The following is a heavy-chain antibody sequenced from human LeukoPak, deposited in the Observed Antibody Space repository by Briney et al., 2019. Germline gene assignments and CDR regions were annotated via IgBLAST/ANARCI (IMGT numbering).Heavy chain of an antibody. CDR2: ISGSSSYI. CDR1: GFTFSSFA. CDR3: ATRVGATDLDY. V-gene: IGHV3-21*01. D-gene: IGHD1-26*01. Sequence: GGSLRLSCAASGFTFSSFAMNWVRQAPGKGLEWVSAISGSSSYIYYADSVKGRFTISRDNAKNSLYLQMNSLRAEDTAVYYCATRVGATDLDYWGQGTLVTVSS. J-gene: IGHJ4*02.